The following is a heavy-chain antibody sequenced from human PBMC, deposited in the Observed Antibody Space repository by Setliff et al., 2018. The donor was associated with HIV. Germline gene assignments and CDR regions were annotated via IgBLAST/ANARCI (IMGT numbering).Heavy chain of an antibody. CDR1: GYSLSTYA. D-gene: IGHD2-8*01. Sequence: ASVKVSCKASGYSLSTYAISWVRQAPGQGLEWMGWIDSNNGNRNFAQKFRGRVTMTTDISTNTAYKEVRSLRFDDTAVYYCGRLTAERTNYYYYMDVWGKGTTVTVSS. V-gene: IGHV1-18*01. CDR3: GRLTAERTNYYYYMDV. CDR2: IDSNNGNR. J-gene: IGHJ6*03.